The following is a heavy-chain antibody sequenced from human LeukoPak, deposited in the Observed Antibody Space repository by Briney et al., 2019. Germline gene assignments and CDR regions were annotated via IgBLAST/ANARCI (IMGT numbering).Heavy chain of an antibody. D-gene: IGHD3-10*01. CDR2: IRSKANSYAT. CDR3: VKVAKYYYGSETYYFFEH. J-gene: IGHJ4*02. CDR1: GFTFSGSA. Sequence: PGGSLRLSCAASGFTFSGSAMHWVRQASGKGLEWVGRIRSKANSYATAYAASVKGRFTISRDNAKNSLYLQMNSLRVEDTAIYYCVKVAKYYYGSETYYFFEHWGQGTPATASS. V-gene: IGHV3-73*01.